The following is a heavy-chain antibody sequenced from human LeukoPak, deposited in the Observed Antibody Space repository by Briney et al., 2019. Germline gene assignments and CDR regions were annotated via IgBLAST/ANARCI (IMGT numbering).Heavy chain of an antibody. D-gene: IGHD6-13*01. CDR2: IYYSGTT. Sequence: SETLSLTCTVSGGSINTSSRNSYYWGWIRQPPGKGLEWVGGIYYSGTTYYSPSLKSRVTISVDMSKNQFSLKLSSVTAADTAVYYCARDNRGSSWSYYYYYYGMDVWGQGTTVTVSS. CDR1: GGSINTSSRNSYY. CDR3: ARDNRGSSWSYYYYYYGMDV. J-gene: IGHJ6*02. V-gene: IGHV4-39*07.